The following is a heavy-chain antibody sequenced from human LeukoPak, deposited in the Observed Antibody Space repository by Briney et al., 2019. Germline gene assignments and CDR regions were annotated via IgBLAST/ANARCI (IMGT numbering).Heavy chain of an antibody. D-gene: IGHD3-3*01. CDR3: ARGARGWSGFDY. CDR2: IYTTGNT. Sequence: SETLSLTCSVSGGSISSYCWSWIRQPAGKGREWIGRIYTTGNTDYNPSLKSRVTMSVDTSKNQFSLNLSSVTAADTAVYYCARGARGWSGFDYWGQGTLVTVSS. CDR1: GGSISSYC. J-gene: IGHJ4*02. V-gene: IGHV4-4*07.